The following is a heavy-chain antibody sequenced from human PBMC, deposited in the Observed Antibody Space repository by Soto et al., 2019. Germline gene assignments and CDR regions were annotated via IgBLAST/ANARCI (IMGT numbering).Heavy chain of an antibody. CDR2: IYHSGST. CDR3: ARDDQIVVVPTSLGAMDV. J-gene: IGHJ6*02. CDR1: GGSISSNKW. Sequence: QVQLQESGPGLVKPSETLSLTCAVYGGSISSNKWWSWVRQPPGKGLEWIGEIYHSGSTNYNPSLKSRVTISLDKSKTQFSLNLTSVPAAASAVYYCARDDQIVVVPTSLGAMDVWGQGTTVTVSS. D-gene: IGHD2-2*01. V-gene: IGHV4-4*02.